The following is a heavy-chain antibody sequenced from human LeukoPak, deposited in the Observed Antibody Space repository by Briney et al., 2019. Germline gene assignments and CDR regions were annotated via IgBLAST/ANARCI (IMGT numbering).Heavy chain of an antibody. CDR2: VNHSGST. D-gene: IGHD6-19*01. CDR1: GGSISSYY. J-gene: IGHJ4*02. V-gene: IGHV4-34*01. CDR3: AAQWLTGRVMTG. Sequence: PSETLSLTCTVSGGSISSYYWSWIRQPAGKGLEWIGEVNHSGSTDHNPSLKSRVTISVDTSKNQFSLKLSSLTAADTAVYYCAAQWLTGRVMTGWGQGTLVTVSS.